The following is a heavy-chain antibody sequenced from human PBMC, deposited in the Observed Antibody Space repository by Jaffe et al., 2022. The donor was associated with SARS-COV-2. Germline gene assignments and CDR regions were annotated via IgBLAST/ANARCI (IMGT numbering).Heavy chain of an antibody. D-gene: IGHD1-26*01. CDR1: GFTFSSYG. CDR3: AKEPGGGKGGAMAKGYYYYGMDV. J-gene: IGHJ6*02. V-gene: IGHV3-30*18. CDR2: ISYDGSNK. Sequence: QVQLVESGGGVVQPGRSLRLSCAASGFTFSSYGMHWVRQAPGKGLEWVAVISYDGSNKYYADSVKGRFTISRDNSKNTLYLQMNSLRAEDTAVYYCAKEPGGGKGGAMAKGYYYYGMDVWGQGTTVTVSS.